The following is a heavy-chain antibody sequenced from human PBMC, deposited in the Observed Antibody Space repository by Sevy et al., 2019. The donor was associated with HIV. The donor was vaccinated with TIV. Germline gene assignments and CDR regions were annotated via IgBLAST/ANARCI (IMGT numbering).Heavy chain of an antibody. V-gene: IGHV1-2*02. CDR3: ARLTTQPTSDLYGLDV. CDR2: INSDSGVT. D-gene: IGHD4-17*01. CDR1: GYIFTDYY. J-gene: IGHJ6*02. Sequence: APVKVSCKASGYIFTDYYIHWVRQAPGQGLEWMAWINSDSGVTNYAQRFQGEVTVTRDTSLSTAYLELTNLKSNDTAIYYCARLTTQPTSDLYGLDVWGQGTTVTVSS.